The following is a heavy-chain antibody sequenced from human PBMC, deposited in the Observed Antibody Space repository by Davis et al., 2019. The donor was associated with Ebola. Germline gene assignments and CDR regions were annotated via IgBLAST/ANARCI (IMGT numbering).Heavy chain of an antibody. J-gene: IGHJ5*02. V-gene: IGHV1-3*01. CDR3: ARGDMNWFDP. Sequence: ASVKVSCKASGYTFTSYAMHWVRQAPGQRLEWMGWINAGNGNTKYSQKFQGRVTMTRDTSTSTVYLEMSSLRSEDTAVYYCARGDMNWFDPWGQGTLVTVSS. CDR2: INAGNGNT. D-gene: IGHD2-15*01. CDR1: GYTFTSYA.